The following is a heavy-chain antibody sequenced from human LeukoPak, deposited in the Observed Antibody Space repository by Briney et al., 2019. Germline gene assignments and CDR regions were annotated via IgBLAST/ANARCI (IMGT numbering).Heavy chain of an antibody. CDR2: IIPILGIA. Sequence: SVKVSCKASGGTFSSYAISWVRQAPGQGLEWMGRIIPILGIANYAQKFQGRVTITADKSTSTAYMELSSLRSEDTAVYYRAILGVGDRGVYWGQGTLVTVSS. D-gene: IGHD2-21*02. V-gene: IGHV1-69*04. J-gene: IGHJ4*02. CDR3: AILGVGDRGVY. CDR1: GGTFSSYA.